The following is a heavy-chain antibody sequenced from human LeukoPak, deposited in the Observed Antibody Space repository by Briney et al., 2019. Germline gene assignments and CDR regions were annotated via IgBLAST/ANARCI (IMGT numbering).Heavy chain of an antibody. CDR1: GYTFTGYY. D-gene: IGHD3-9*01. V-gene: IGHV1-2*02. CDR2: INPNSGVT. CDR3: ARSPDILTGENFDY. Sequence: ASVKVSCKASGYTFTGYYMHWVRQAPGQGLEWMGWINPNSGVTNYAQKFQGRVTMTRDMSISTAYMELSRLRSDDTAVYYCARSPDILTGENFDYWGQGTLVTVSS. J-gene: IGHJ4*02.